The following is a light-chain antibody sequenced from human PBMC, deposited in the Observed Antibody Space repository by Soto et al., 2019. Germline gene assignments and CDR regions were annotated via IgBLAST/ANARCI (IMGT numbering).Light chain of an antibody. CDR3: RQYNGYMYT. Sequence: DIQMTQSPSTLSASVGDRVTITCRASQSISSWLAWYEQKPGKAPKLLHYKASSLESGVPSRFSCSESCTEFSLTIGSLQADDSATYYCRQYNGYMYTCGHGTKL. CDR1: QSISSW. J-gene: IGKJ2*01. CDR2: KAS. V-gene: IGKV1-5*03.